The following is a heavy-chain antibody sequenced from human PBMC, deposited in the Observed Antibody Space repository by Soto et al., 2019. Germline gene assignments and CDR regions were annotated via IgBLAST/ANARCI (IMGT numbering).Heavy chain of an antibody. Sequence: QVQLVESGGGVVQPGGSLRLTCAASGFTFSEYGIHWVRQAPGKGLERVAITSYDGRHTCYVDSVKGRFTISRDNSGNTAFLEMNRLRVEDTAVYYCAKTRNSVINYNYFDNMDVWGQGTTVTVSS. J-gene: IGHJ6*02. CDR3: AKTRNSVINYNYFDNMDV. V-gene: IGHV3-30*18. D-gene: IGHD3-10*01. CDR2: TSYDGRHT. CDR1: GFTFSEYG.